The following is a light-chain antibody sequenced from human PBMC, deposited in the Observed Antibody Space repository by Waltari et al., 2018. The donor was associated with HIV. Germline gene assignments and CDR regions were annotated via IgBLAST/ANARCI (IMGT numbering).Light chain of an antibody. CDR1: SSYAVGYHF. CDR2: DVT. J-gene: IGLJ2*01. V-gene: IGLV2-11*01. Sequence: QPALTLTRSASVTPAQPVTVYCPGPSSYAVGYHFVSSFQQSPCTAPKLMIYDVTKRPSGVPDRFSGSKCGNTASLTISGLQAEDEADYYCCSYAGRNTVLFGGGTTLTVL. CDR3: CSYAGRNTVL.